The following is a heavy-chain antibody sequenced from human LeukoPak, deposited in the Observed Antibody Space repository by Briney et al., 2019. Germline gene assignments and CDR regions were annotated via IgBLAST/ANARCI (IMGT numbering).Heavy chain of an antibody. CDR2: IYYSGST. V-gene: IGHV4-30-4*08. Sequence: PSETLSLTCTVSGGSISSGDYYWSWIRQPPGKGLEWIGYIYYSGSTYYNPSLKSRVTISVDTSKNQFSLELSSVTAADTAVYYCARVDTAMVVVNAFDIWGQGTMVTVSS. CDR3: ARVDTAMVVVNAFDI. CDR1: GGSISSGDYY. D-gene: IGHD5-18*01. J-gene: IGHJ3*02.